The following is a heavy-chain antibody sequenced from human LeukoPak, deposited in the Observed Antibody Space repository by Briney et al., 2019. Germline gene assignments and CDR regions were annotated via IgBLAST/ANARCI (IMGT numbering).Heavy chain of an antibody. CDR1: GYTFTGYY. CDR3: ARSRYNWNANLFDP. J-gene: IGHJ5*02. D-gene: IGHD1-20*01. CDR2: INPNSGGT. V-gene: IGHV1-2*06. Sequence: ASVKVSCKASGYTFTGYYMHGVRQAPGQGLEWMGRINPNSGGTNYAQKFQGRVTMTRDTSISAVYMELSRLRSDDTAVYYCARSRYNWNANLFDPWSQGSLVSVSS.